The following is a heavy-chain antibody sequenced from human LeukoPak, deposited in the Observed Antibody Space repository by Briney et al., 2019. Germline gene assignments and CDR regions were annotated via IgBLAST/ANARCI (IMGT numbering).Heavy chain of an antibody. CDR3: ARPANYYYDSSGELDY. V-gene: IGHV1-69*04. CDR2: IIPILGIA. CDR1: GGTFSSYA. J-gene: IGHJ4*02. D-gene: IGHD3-22*01. Sequence: ASVTVSFKASGGTFSSYAISWVRQAPGQGLEWMGRIIPILGIANYAQKFQGRVTITADKSTSTAYMELSSLRSEDTAVYYCARPANYYYDSSGELDYWGQGTLVTVSS.